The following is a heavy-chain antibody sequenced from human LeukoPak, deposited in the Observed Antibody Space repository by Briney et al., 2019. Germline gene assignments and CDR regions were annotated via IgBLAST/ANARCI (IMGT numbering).Heavy chain of an antibody. D-gene: IGHD4-23*01. CDR3: AKAPYGGNPYSWFDP. J-gene: IGHJ5*02. CDR2: ISYDGSNK. Sequence: GGSLRVSCAASGFTFSSYGMYWVRQAPGKGLEWVAVISYDGSNKYYADSVKGRFTISRDNSKNTLYLQMNSLRAEDTAVYYCAKAPYGGNPYSWFDPWGQGTLVTVSS. CDR1: GFTFSSYG. V-gene: IGHV3-30*18.